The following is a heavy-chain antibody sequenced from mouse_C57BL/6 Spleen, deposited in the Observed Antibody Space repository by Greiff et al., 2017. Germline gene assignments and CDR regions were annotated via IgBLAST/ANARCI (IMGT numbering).Heavy chain of an antibody. CDR2: ISSGSSTI. CDR1: GFTFSDYG. CDR3: ANLLPLAY. J-gene: IGHJ3*01. V-gene: IGHV5-17*01. Sequence: EVQLVESGGGLVKPGGSLQLSCAASGFTFSDYGMHWVRQAPEKGLEWVAYISSGSSTIYYADTVKGRFTISRDNAKNTLFLQMTSLRSEDTAMYYCANLLPLAYWGQGTLVTVSA. D-gene: IGHD1-1*01.